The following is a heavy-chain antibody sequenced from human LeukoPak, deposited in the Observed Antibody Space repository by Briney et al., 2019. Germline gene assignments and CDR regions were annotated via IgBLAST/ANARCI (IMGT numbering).Heavy chain of an antibody. CDR1: GYTFTSYG. D-gene: IGHD3-10*01. CDR3: ARVTYYYGSGSQTD. Sequence: ASVKVSRKASGYTFTSYGISWVRQAPGQGLEWMGWISAYNGNTNYAQKLQGRVTMTTDTSTSTAYMELRSLRSDDTAVYYCARVTYYYGSGSQTDWGQGTLVTVSS. V-gene: IGHV1-18*01. CDR2: ISAYNGNT. J-gene: IGHJ4*02.